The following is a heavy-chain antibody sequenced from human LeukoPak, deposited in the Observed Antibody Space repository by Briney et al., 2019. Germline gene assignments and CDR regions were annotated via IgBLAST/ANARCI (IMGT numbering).Heavy chain of an antibody. D-gene: IGHD6-19*01. J-gene: IGHJ4*02. CDR1: GVTLSDHH. CDR2: ISGSGGST. CDR3: VKTPHSGGWYYFDY. V-gene: IGHV3-23*01. Sequence: GGSLRLSCAASGVTLSDHHMDWVRQAPGKGLEWVSAISGSGGSTYYADSVKGRFTISRDNSKNTLYLQMNSLRAEDTAVYYCVKTPHSGGWYYFDYWGQGTLVTVSS.